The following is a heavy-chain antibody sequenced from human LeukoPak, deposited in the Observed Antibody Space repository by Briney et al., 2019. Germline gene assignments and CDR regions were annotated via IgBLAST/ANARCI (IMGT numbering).Heavy chain of an antibody. CDR2: ISSSSSYI. D-gene: IGHD4-17*01. J-gene: IGHJ4*02. V-gene: IGHV3-21*01. CDR1: GFTFSSYS. Sequence: GGSLRLSCAASGFTFSSYSMNWVRQAPGKWLEWVSSISSSSSYIYYADSVKGRFTISRDNAKNSLYLQMNSLRTEDTAMYYCARDGVAETTGYYFDYWGQGTLVTVSS. CDR3: ARDGVAETTGYYFDY.